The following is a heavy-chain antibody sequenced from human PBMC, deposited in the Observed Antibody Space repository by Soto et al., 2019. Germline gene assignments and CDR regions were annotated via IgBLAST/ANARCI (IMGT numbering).Heavy chain of an antibody. Sequence: ASETLSLTCTVSGGSISSYYWSWIRQPPGKGLEWIGYIYYSGSTDYNPSLKSRVTISVDTSKNQFSLKLSSVTAADTAVYYCARDQYGDYILDYWGQGTLVTVSS. CDR2: IYYSGST. CDR1: GGSISSYY. CDR3: ARDQYGDYILDY. D-gene: IGHD4-17*01. J-gene: IGHJ4*02. V-gene: IGHV4-59*01.